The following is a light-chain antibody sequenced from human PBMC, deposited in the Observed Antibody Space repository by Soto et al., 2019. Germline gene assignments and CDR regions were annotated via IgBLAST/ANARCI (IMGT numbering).Light chain of an antibody. Sequence: QSVLTQPSSLSASPGASASLTCTLCSGINVGTYRIYWYQQKPGSPPQYLLRYKSDSDKQQGSGVPSRFSGSKDASANAGILLISGLQSEDEADYYCMIWHSSAWVFGGGTKVTVL. CDR2: YKSDSDK. J-gene: IGLJ2*01. CDR1: SGINVGTYR. V-gene: IGLV5-45*04. CDR3: MIWHSSAWV.